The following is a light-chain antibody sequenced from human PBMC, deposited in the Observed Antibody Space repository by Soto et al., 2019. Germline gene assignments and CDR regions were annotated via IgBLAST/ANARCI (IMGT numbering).Light chain of an antibody. J-gene: IGKJ5*01. V-gene: IGKV1-33*01. CDR1: RNINTY. CDR3: QQYDNLPLT. CDR2: DAS. Sequence: DIQMTQSPSTLSGSVGGTITITCLASRNINTYLNWYQQKPGKAPKLLIYDASILETGVPSRFSGSGSGTDFTFTISSLQPEDFATYYCQQYDNLPLTFGGGTRLEIK.